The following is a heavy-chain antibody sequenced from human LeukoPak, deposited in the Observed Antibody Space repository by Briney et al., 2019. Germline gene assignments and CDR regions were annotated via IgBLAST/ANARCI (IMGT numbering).Heavy chain of an antibody. V-gene: IGHV3-23*01. D-gene: IGHD3-10*01. Sequence: GGSLRLSCAASGFTFSSYAMSWVRQAPGKGLEWVSAISGSGGSTYYADSVKGRFTISRDSSKNTLYLQMNSLRAEDTAVYYCARGGASGSYAYYGMDVWGQGTTVTVSS. CDR3: ARGGASGSYAYYGMDV. J-gene: IGHJ6*02. CDR1: GFTFSSYA. CDR2: ISGSGGST.